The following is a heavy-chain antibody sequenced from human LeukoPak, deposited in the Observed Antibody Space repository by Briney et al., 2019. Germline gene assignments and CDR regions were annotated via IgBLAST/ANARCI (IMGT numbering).Heavy chain of an antibody. CDR2: SIPILGIA. D-gene: IGHD4-11*01. CDR3: ARTALHPFDP. CDR1: GRTFSSYT. J-gene: IGHJ5*02. V-gene: IGHV1-69*02. Sequence: SVKLTCYASGRTFSSYTISWVRLARGQGLEWMGRSIPILGIANYAKKFQGRVTITGHNYTTTAHVELEAWSSEDTAVYYCARTALHPFDPWGQGTLVTLSS.